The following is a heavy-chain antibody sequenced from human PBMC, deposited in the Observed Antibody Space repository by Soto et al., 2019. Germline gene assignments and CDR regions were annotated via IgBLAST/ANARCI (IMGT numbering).Heavy chain of an antibody. CDR1: GFTFSSYA. D-gene: IGHD5-12*01. J-gene: IGHJ4*02. Sequence: GGSLRLSCAASGFTFSSYAMSWVRQAPGKGLEWVSAISGSGGSTYYADSVKGRFTISRDNSKNTLYLQMNSLRAEDTAVYYCAKVPGEMATILYYFDYWGQGTLVTVSS. V-gene: IGHV3-23*01. CDR3: AKVPGEMATILYYFDY. CDR2: ISGSGGST.